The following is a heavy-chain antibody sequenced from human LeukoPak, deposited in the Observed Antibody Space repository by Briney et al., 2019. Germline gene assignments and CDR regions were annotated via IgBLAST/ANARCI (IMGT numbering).Heavy chain of an antibody. V-gene: IGHV4-31*03. CDR2: IYYSGST. J-gene: IGHJ4*02. Sequence: SETLSLTCTVSGGSISSGGYYWSWIRQHPGKGLEWIGYIYYSGSTYYNPSLKSRVTITVDTPKNQFSLKLSSVTAADTAVYYCARWDTAMVIFDYWGQGTLVTVSS. D-gene: IGHD5-18*01. CDR1: GGSISSGGYY. CDR3: ARWDTAMVIFDY.